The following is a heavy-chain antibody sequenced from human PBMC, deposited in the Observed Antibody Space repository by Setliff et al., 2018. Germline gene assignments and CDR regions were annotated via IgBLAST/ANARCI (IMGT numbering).Heavy chain of an antibody. CDR3: ARGKKRITMIVVPTGGAFDI. Sequence: SETLSLTCAVYGGSFSGYYWSWIRQPPGKGLEWIGEINHSGSTNYNPTLKSRVTISVDTSKNQLSLKLSSVTAADTAVYYCARGKKRITMIVVPTGGAFDIWGQGTMVTVSS. CDR2: INHSGST. J-gene: IGHJ3*02. V-gene: IGHV4-34*01. CDR1: GGSFSGYY. D-gene: IGHD3-22*01.